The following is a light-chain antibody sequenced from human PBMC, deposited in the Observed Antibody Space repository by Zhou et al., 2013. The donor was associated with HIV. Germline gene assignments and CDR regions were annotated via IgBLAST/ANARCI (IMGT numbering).Light chain of an antibody. V-gene: IGKV3-20*01. J-gene: IGKJ1*01. CDR1: QAVGSSY. CDR2: GAS. CDR3: QQYGSSIPT. Sequence: EIVLTQSPATLSLSPGERATLSCRASQAVGSSYVAWYQQKPGQTPRLLVYGASSRATGIPDRFSGSGSGTDFTLTISRLEPEDFAVYYCQQYGSSIPTFGQGTKVEI.